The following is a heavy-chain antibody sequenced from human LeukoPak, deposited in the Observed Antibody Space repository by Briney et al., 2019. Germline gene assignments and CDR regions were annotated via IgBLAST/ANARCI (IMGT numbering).Heavy chain of an antibody. CDR2: FNPNSGGT. CDR3: TRGLSIATRPAYYFDY. Sequence: GASVKLSCKASGHTFTDYYMHWVRQAPGQGFGWMGWFNPNSGGTTYAQKFQGRVTMTRDTSISTAYMELTSLRSDDTAVYYCTRGLSIATRPAYYFDYWGQGTLVTVSS. J-gene: IGHJ4*02. V-gene: IGHV1-2*02. D-gene: IGHD6-6*01. CDR1: GHTFTDYY.